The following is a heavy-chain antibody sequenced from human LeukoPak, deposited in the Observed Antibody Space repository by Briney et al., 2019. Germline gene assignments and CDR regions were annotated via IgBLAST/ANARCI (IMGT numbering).Heavy chain of an antibody. CDR2: IKPDGSER. D-gene: IGHD3-16*01. J-gene: IGHJ4*02. CDR3: ARKVWENDY. CDR1: GITFNSHW. Sequence: GGSLRLSCAASGITFNSHWMSWVRQAPGKGLQWVASIKPDGSERKYVDSVKGRFTISRDNADNSLYLQMTSLRAEDTALYYCARKVWENDYWGQRTLVTVSS. V-gene: IGHV3-7*01.